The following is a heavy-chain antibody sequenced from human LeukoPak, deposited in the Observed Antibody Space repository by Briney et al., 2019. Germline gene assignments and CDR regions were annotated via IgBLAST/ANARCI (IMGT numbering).Heavy chain of an antibody. J-gene: IGHJ4*02. V-gene: IGHV4-38-2*02. CDR3: ARGYCTNAVCSLGPTQA. CDR1: GYSISSGYY. CDR2: IYHSGST. Sequence: SETLSLTCTVSGYSISSGYYWGWIRQPPGKGLEWIGSIYHSGSTYYNPSLKSRVTISVYTSKNQFSLKLSSVTAADTAVYYCARGYCTNAVCSLGPTQAWGQGTLVTVSS. D-gene: IGHD2-8*01.